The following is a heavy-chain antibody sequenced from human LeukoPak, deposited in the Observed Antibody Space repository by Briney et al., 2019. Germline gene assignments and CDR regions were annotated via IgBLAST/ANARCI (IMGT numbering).Heavy chain of an antibody. CDR1: GFTVSSNY. Sequence: GGSLRLSCAASGFTVSSNYMSWVRQAPGKGLEWVSVIYSGGSTYYADSVKGRFTISRHNSKSTLYLQMNSLRAEDTAVYYCARVATYCSSTSCYGEYFDYWGQGTLVTVSS. CDR3: ARVATYCSSTSCYGEYFDY. CDR2: IYSGGST. V-gene: IGHV3-53*04. J-gene: IGHJ4*02. D-gene: IGHD2-2*01.